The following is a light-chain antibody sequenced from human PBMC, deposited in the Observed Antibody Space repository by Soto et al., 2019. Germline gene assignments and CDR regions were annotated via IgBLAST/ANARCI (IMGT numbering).Light chain of an antibody. CDR2: DAS. J-gene: IGKJ1*01. Sequence: DIQMTQSPSTLSASVGDRVTITCRASQSISHYLAWYQQKPGKAPNLLIYDASSLERGVPSRFSGSGSGTEFTLTISSLQPDDFATYYCQHYNSFSPWTFGQGTKAEIK. V-gene: IGKV1-5*01. CDR1: QSISHY. CDR3: QHYNSFSPWT.